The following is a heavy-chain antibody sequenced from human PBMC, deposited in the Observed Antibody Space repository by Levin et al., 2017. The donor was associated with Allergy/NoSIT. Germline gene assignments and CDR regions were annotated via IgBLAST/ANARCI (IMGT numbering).Heavy chain of an antibody. D-gene: IGHD4-17*01. CDR3: ARDPTVTTGFPPIQYFQH. CDR1: GFTFSSYG. V-gene: IGHV3-33*01. CDR2: IWYDGSNK. J-gene: IGHJ1*01. Sequence: GESLKISCAASGFTFSSYGMHWVRQAPGKGLEWVAVIWYDGSNKYYADSVKGRFTISRDNSKNTLYLQMNSLRAEDTAVYYCARDPTVTTGFPPIQYFQHWGQGTLVTVSS.